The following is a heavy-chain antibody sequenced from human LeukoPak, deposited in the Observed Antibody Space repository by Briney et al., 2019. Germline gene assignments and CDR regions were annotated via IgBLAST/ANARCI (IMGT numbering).Heavy chain of an antibody. Sequence: PGGSLRLSCAASGFTVSNNYVSWVRQAPGKGLEWLSVMYSGGSTYYADSVKGRFTISRDNSKNALFLQMNSLRVEDTAVYYCARDHASSGWYVGFDYWGQGTLVTVSS. CDR1: GFTVSNNY. CDR2: MYSGGST. CDR3: ARDHASSGWYVGFDY. J-gene: IGHJ4*02. D-gene: IGHD6-19*01. V-gene: IGHV3-53*01.